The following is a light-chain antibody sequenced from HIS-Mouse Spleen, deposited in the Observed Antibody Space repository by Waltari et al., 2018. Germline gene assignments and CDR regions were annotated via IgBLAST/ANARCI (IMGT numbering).Light chain of an antibody. CDR1: SSNIGSNT. V-gene: IGLV1-44*01. Sequence: QSVLTQPPSASGTPGQRVTISCSGSSSNIGSNTVHWFPQPPGTAPKLLIYTNNQRPSGVPDRFSGSKSGTSASLAISGLQSEDEADYYCAAWDDSLNGYVFGTGTKVTVL. CDR3: AAWDDSLNGYV. CDR2: TNN. J-gene: IGLJ1*01.